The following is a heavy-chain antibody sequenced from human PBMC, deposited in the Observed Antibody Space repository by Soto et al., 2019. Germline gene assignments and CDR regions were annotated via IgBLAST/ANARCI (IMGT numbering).Heavy chain of an antibody. CDR2: INPSGGST. Sequence: ASVKVSCKTSGYTFTDYYIHWVRQAPGQGLEWMGIINPSGGSTTYAQKLQGRVTMTRDTSTSTVHMELSSLRSEDTAVYYCARGFGGESYYFDYWGQGSLVTVSS. CDR1: GYTFTDYY. CDR3: ARGFGGESYYFDY. D-gene: IGHD3-10*01. V-gene: IGHV1-46*04. J-gene: IGHJ4*02.